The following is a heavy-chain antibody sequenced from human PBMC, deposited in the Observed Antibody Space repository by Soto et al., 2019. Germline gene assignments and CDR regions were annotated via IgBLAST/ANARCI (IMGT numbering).Heavy chain of an antibody. D-gene: IGHD3-10*01. CDR3: ANTPNLYGSWPKNYFEP. Sequence: QLQLQESGPGLVKPSETLSLTCTVSGGSISSSTYYWAWIRQPPGKGLEWIGSFYYDVSTFYHPSLKSRVIISVDTSKNHFALKMSSVTAADTAVYYCANTPNLYGSWPKNYFEPWGQGTLVTASS. J-gene: IGHJ5*02. V-gene: IGHV4-39*01. CDR2: FYYDVST. CDR1: GGSISSSTYY.